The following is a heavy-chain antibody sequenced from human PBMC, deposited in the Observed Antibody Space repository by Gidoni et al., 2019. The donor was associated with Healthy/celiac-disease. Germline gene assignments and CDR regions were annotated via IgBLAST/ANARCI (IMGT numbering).Heavy chain of an antibody. Sequence: EVQLVESGGGLVKPGGSLRLSCAASVFTFSSSSLRWVRQAPGKGLEWVSSISSSSSYIYYADSVKGRFTISRDNAKNSLYLQMNSLRAEDTAVYYCARDEWDYYGSGSPNWFDPWGQGTLVTVSS. V-gene: IGHV3-21*01. CDR2: ISSSSSYI. CDR3: ARDEWDYYGSGSPNWFDP. J-gene: IGHJ5*02. CDR1: VFTFSSSS. D-gene: IGHD3-10*01.